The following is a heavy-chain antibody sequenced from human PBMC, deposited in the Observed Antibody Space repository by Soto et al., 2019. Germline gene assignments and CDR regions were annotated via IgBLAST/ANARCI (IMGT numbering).Heavy chain of an antibody. CDR2: IKGKATNYAT. D-gene: IGHD2-15*01. Sequence: GGSLRPSCVPSGFTSSASPIDWVRQAPGRGLEWLGRIKGKATNYATSYRAPVRGSFTSARDHSKDTASLKMNSLQSEGTAVYYCTRIQIFINASGGRDGGGGGTSLNVSS. CDR1: GFTSSASP. V-gene: IGHV3-73*01. CDR3: TRIQIFINASGGRDG. J-gene: IGHJ4*01.